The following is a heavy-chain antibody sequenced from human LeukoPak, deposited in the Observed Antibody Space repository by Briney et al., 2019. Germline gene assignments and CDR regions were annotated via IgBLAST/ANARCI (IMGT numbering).Heavy chain of an antibody. CDR1: GYTFTSYG. V-gene: IGHV1-18*01. CDR3: ARVPDSSSSYCYCDY. D-gene: IGHD6-13*01. CDR2: ISTYNGNT. J-gene: IGHJ4*02. Sequence: ASVKVSCKASGYTFTSYGISWVRQAPGQGLEWVGWISTYNGNTNYAQKLQGRVTMTTDTSTSTAYMELRSLRSDDTAVYYCARVPDSSSSYCYCDYWGQGTLVTVSS.